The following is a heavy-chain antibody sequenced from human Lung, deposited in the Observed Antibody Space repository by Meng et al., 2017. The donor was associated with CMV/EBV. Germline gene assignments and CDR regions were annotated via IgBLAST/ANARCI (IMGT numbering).Heavy chain of an antibody. CDR3: VPNDCAMDV. CDR2: IKGDGSDK. Sequence: GGSXRLSFAASGFTFRNYWMSWVRQAPGKGLEWVANIKGDGSDKGYVDSVKGRFTISRDKARNSLYMEMNSLRAEDTAVYYCVPNDCAMDVWGQGTTVTVSS. J-gene: IGHJ6*02. V-gene: IGHV3-7*01. CDR1: GFTFRNYW.